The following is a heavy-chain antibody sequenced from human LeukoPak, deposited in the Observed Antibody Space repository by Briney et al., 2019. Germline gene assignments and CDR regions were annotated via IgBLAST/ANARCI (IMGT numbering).Heavy chain of an antibody. D-gene: IGHD6-19*01. V-gene: IGHV3-23*01. CDR1: GFTFTTYA. CDR3: AKDRWSSSGGGSDY. Sequence: GGSLRLSCAASGFTFTTYAMSWVRQAPGKGLEWVSGVSGSDGSTYYADSVKGRFTISRDSSKNTLYLQMNSLRAEHTAVYYCAKDRWSSSGGGSDYWGQGTLVIVSS. J-gene: IGHJ4*02. CDR2: VSGSDGST.